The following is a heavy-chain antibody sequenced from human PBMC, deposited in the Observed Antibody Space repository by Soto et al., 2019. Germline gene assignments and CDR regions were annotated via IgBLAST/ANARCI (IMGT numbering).Heavy chain of an antibody. Sequence: EVQLVDSGGGLVQPGGSLRLSCAASGFIFSNYVMSWVRQAPGKGLEWVSSISDSGGTSYYAYSVKGRFTISRDNSKNTLYLQMNSLRAEDTAIYYCAKRPRALLTFHYWVQGTLVTVSS. J-gene: IGHJ4*02. CDR3: AKRPRALLTFHY. V-gene: IGHV3-23*04. CDR1: GFIFSNYV. CDR2: ISDSGGTS. D-gene: IGHD1-26*01.